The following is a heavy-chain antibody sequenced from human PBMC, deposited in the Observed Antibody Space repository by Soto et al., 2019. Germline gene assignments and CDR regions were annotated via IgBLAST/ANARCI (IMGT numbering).Heavy chain of an antibody. D-gene: IGHD3-10*02. CDR3: AIVRVADSPLDH. CDR1: GFIFSNYG. J-gene: IGHJ4*02. V-gene: IGHV3-30*03. Sequence: QVQLVESGGGVVQPGRSLRLSCAGSGFIFSNYGMPWVRQAPGKGLEWVAFISYDGSDILYADSVKGRFTISRDNSKSTLFLHMNRPRPEDTAVYFCAIVRVADSPLDHWGQGSLVTVSS. CDR2: ISYDGSDI.